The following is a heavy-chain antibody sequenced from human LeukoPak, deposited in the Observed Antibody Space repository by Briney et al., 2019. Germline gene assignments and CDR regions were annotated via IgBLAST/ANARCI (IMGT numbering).Heavy chain of an antibody. Sequence: SETLSLTCAVSGGSISSSNWWSWVRQPPGKGLEWIGEIYHSGCTNYNPSLKSGVTISVDKSKNQFSLKLSSVTAADTAVYYCARGGSGSYYGDWFDPWGQGTLVTVSS. D-gene: IGHD3-10*01. CDR1: GGSISSSNW. V-gene: IGHV4-4*02. CDR2: IYHSGCT. J-gene: IGHJ5*02. CDR3: ARGGSGSYYGDWFDP.